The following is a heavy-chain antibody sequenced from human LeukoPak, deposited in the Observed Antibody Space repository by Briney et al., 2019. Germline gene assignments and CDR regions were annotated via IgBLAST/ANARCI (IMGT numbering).Heavy chain of an antibody. J-gene: IGHJ3*02. Sequence: GGSLRLSCAASGFTLSSYTMTWVRQAPGRGLEWVSGISDSGGSTHYADSVKGRFTISRDNSKNTLYLQMNSLRAEDTAVYYCARVMITFGGVMSSAFDIWGQGTMVTVSS. CDR1: GFTLSSYT. CDR2: ISDSGGST. CDR3: ARVMITFGGVMSSAFDI. V-gene: IGHV3-23*01. D-gene: IGHD3-16*01.